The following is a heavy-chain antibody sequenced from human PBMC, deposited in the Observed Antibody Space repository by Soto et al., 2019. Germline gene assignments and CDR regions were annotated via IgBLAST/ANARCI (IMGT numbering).Heavy chain of an antibody. Sequence: SLRLSCAASGFTFDDYTMHWVRQAPGKGLEWVSVISWNSGSIGYADSVKGRFTISRDNAKNSLYLQMNSLRAEDTALYYCAKNGSIAARYDYYYGMDVWGQGTTVTVSS. CDR3: AKNGSIAARYDYYYGMDV. CDR1: GFTFDDYT. J-gene: IGHJ6*02. CDR2: ISWNSGSI. V-gene: IGHV3-9*01. D-gene: IGHD6-6*01.